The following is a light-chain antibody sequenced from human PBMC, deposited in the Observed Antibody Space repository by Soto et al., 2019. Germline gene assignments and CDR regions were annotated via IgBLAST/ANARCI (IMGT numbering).Light chain of an antibody. CDR2: DVS. V-gene: IGLV2-14*01. Sequence: QSALTQPASVSGSPGQSITISCTGTSSDIGGYNYVSWYQLHPGKAPKLMIYDVSNRPSGVSNRFSGSKSGNTASLTISGLQAEDEADYYCGSYASSTTLVFGGGTQLTVL. CDR1: SSDIGGYNY. CDR3: GSYASSTTLV. J-gene: IGLJ2*01.